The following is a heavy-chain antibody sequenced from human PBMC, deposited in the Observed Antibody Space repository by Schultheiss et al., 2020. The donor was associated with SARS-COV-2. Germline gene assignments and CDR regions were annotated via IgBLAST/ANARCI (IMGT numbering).Heavy chain of an antibody. CDR2: ISAYNGNT. D-gene: IGHD6-13*01. CDR3: ARDSSSSGGMLLGI. V-gene: IGHV1-18*04. CDR1: GYTFTDYD. J-gene: IGHJ3*02. Sequence: ASVKVSCKASGYTFTDYDIHWVRQAPGQGLEWMGWISAYNGNTNYAQKLQGRVTMTTDTSTSTAYMELRSLRSDDTAVYYCARDSSSSGGMLLGIWGQGTMVTVSS.